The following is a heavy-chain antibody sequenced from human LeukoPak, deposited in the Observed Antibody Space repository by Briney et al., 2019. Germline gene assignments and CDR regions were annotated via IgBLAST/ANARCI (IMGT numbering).Heavy chain of an antibody. Sequence: GGSLRLSCAASGFTFDDYAMHWVRQAPGKGLEWVSGISWNSGSIGYADSVKGRFTISRDNAKNSLYLQMNSLRAEDTALYYCAKETASDPYYDFWSGYGSGEPEYFQHWGQGTLVTVSS. CDR2: ISWNSGSI. V-gene: IGHV3-9*01. CDR1: GFTFDDYA. D-gene: IGHD3-3*01. J-gene: IGHJ1*01. CDR3: AKETASDPYYDFWSGYGSGEPEYFQH.